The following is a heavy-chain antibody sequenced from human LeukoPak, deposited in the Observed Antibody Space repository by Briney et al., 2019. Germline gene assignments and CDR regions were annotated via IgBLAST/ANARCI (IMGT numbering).Heavy chain of an antibody. D-gene: IGHD4-17*01. V-gene: IGHV4-61*02. CDR2: IYTSGST. CDR3: ASNYGDYVRYYYYMDV. J-gene: IGHJ6*03. CDR1: GGSISSGSYY. Sequence: PSETLSLTCTVSGGSISSGSYYWSWIRQPAGKGLEWIGRIYTSGSTNYNPSLKSRVTISVDTSKNQFSLKLSSVTAADTAVYYCASNYGDYVRYYYYMDVWGKGTTVTVSS.